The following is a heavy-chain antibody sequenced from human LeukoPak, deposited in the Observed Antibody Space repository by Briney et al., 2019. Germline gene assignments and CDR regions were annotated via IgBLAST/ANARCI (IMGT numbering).Heavy chain of an antibody. D-gene: IGHD3-10*01. J-gene: IGHJ4*02. CDR1: GFTFSSYS. Sequence: GGSLRLSCAASGFTFSSYSMNWVRQAPGKGLEWVSSISGSSSYIYYADSVKGRFTISRDNAKNSLYLQMNSLRAEDTAVYYCASEGSGSYGDYWGQGTLVTVSS. CDR2: ISGSSSYI. V-gene: IGHV3-21*01. CDR3: ASEGSGSYGDY.